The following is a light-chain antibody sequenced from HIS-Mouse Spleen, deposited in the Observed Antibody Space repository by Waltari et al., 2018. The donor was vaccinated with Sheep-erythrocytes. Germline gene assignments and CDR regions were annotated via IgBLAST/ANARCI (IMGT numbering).Light chain of an antibody. Sequence: SYVLTQPPSVSVAQGKTARITCGGNTMGSKSVHWYQPKPGQAPVLFDYDDSDRPLGIPERFSGSNSGNTATLTISRVEAGDEADCYCQVWKVFVGGTKLTVL. CDR1: TMGSKS. CDR2: DDS. J-gene: IGLJ2*01. V-gene: IGLV3-21*03. CDR3: QVWKV.